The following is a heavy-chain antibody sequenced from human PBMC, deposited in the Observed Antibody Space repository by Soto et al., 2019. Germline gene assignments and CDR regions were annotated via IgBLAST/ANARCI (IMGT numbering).Heavy chain of an antibody. D-gene: IGHD5-18*01. Sequence: SETLSLTGTVSGGSISSSSYYWGWIRQPPGKGLEWIGSIYYSGSTYYNPSLKSRVTISVDTSKNQFSLKLSSVTAADTAVYYCARHAETQLWLEAGWFDPWGQGTLVTVSS. CDR3: ARHAETQLWLEAGWFDP. CDR1: GGSISSSSYY. V-gene: IGHV4-39*01. CDR2: IYYSGST. J-gene: IGHJ5*02.